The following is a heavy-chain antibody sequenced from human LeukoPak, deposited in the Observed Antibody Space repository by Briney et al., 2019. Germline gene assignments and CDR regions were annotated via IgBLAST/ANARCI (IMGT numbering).Heavy chain of an antibody. D-gene: IGHD4-17*01. CDR3: AKSKTAVTTGYLDY. J-gene: IGHJ4*02. Sequence: GGSLRLSCAASGFTFDDYTMHWVRQAPGKGLEWVSLISWDGGSTYYADSVKGRFTISRDNSKNSLYLQMNSLRTEDTALYYCAKSKTAVTTGYLDYWGQGTLVAVSS. V-gene: IGHV3-43*01. CDR2: ISWDGGST. CDR1: GFTFDDYT.